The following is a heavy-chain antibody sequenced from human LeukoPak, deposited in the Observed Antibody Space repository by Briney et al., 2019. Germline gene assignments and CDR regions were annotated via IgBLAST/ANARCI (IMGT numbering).Heavy chain of an antibody. V-gene: IGHV1-2*02. CDR2: INPNSGGT. CDR3: ARGDRLTGYYYYYYMDV. D-gene: IGHD3-9*01. CDR1: GGTFSSYA. J-gene: IGHJ6*03. Sequence: ASVKVSCKASGGTFSSYAISWVRQAPGQGLEWMGWINPNSGGTNYAQKFQGRVTMTRDTSISTAYMELSKPRSDDTAVYYCARGDRLTGYYYYYYMDVWGKGTTVTVSS.